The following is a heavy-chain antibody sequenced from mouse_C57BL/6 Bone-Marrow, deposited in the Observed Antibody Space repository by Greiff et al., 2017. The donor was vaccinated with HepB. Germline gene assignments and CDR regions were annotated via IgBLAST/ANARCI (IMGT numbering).Heavy chain of an antibody. V-gene: IGHV5-16*01. CDR2: INYDGSST. CDR3: ARVSNYYAMDY. Sequence: EVMLVESEGGLVQPGRSMKLSCTASGFTFSDYYMAWVRQVPEKGLEWVANINYDGSSTYYLDSLKSRFIISRDNAKNILYLQMSSLKSEDTATYYCARVSNYYAMDYWGQGTSVTVSS. D-gene: IGHD5-1*01. J-gene: IGHJ4*01. CDR1: GFTFSDYY.